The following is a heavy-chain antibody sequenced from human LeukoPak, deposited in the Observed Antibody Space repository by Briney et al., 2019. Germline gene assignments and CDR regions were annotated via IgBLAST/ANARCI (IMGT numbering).Heavy chain of an antibody. V-gene: IGHV4-61*02. D-gene: IGHD2-21*01. CDR1: GGSISSGSYY. CDR3: ARVGGEPFDP. CDR2: IYTSGST. J-gene: IGHJ5*02. Sequence: PSQTLSLTCTVSGGSISSGSYYWSWIRQPAGKGLEWIGRIYTSGSTNYNPSLKSRVTISVDTSKNQFSLKLSSVTAADTAVYYCARVGGEPFDPWSQGTLVTVSS.